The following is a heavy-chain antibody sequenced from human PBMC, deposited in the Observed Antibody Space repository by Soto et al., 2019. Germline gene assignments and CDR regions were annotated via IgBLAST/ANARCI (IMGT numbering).Heavy chain of an antibody. V-gene: IGHV2-5*02. CDR1: GFSLSTSGVG. Sequence: QITLKESGPTLVKPTQTLTLTCTFSGFSLSTSGVGVGWIRQPPGKALEWLALIYWDDDKRYSPSLKSRLTITKDTSKNQVVLTRTNMDPVDTATYYCAHRLAAAGPSAYFQHWGQGTLVTVSS. CDR2: IYWDDDK. CDR3: AHRLAAAGPSAYFQH. J-gene: IGHJ1*01. D-gene: IGHD6-13*01.